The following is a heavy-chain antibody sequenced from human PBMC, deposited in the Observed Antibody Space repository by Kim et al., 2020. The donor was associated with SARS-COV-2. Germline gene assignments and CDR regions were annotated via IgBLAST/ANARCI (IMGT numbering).Heavy chain of an antibody. D-gene: IGHD3-16*02. CDR1: GGSISSGGYY. CDR2: IYYSGST. V-gene: IGHV4-31*03. CDR3: ASWELSHPRRDY. J-gene: IGHJ4*02. Sequence: SETLSLTCTVSGGSISSGGYYWSWIRQHPGKGLEWIGYIYYSGSTYYNPSLKSRVTISVDTSKNQFSLKLSSVTAADTAVYYCASWELSHPRRDYWGQGTLVTVSS.